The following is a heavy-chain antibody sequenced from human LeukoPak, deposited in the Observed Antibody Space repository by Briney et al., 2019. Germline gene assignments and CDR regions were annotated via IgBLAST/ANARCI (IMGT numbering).Heavy chain of an antibody. CDR1: GGSISSGDYY. CDR3: ASTHYGSGRDAFVI. CDR2: IYYSGST. D-gene: IGHD3-10*01. J-gene: IGHJ3*02. V-gene: IGHV4-30-4*01. Sequence: SQTLSLTCTVSGGSISSGDYYWSWIRQPAGKGLEWIGYIYYSGSTYYNPSLKSRVTISVDTSKNQFSLKLSSVTAADTAVYYCASTHYGSGRDAFVIWGQGTMVTVSS.